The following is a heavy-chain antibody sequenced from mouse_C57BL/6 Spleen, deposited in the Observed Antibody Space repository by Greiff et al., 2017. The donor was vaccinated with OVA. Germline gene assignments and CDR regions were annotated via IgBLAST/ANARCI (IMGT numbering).Heavy chain of an antibody. CDR2: IDPETGGT. CDR3: TRRELRLRGWFAY. CDR1: GYTFTDYE. D-gene: IGHD3-2*02. Sequence: QVQLQQSGAELVRPGASVTLSCKASGYTFTDYEMHWVKQTPVHGLEWIGAIDPETGGTAYNQKFKGKAILTADKSSSTAYMELRSLTSEDSAVYYCTRRELRLRGWFAYWGQGTLVTVSA. J-gene: IGHJ3*01. V-gene: IGHV1-15*01.